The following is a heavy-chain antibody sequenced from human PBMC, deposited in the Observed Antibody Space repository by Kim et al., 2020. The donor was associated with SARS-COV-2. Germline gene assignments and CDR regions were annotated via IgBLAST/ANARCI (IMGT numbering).Heavy chain of an antibody. D-gene: IGHD2-15*01. Sequence: GGSLRLSCEASGFTFSNYWMSWVRQAPGKGLEWVANIKEDGSETHFVDSVKGRITISRDNAKNSLYLQLNSLRDEDTAVYYCARDDFLVYSPPGEGHFFYLYMDVWGKGTTVTVPS. J-gene: IGHJ6*03. V-gene: IGHV3-7*01. CDR3: ARDDFLVYSPPGEGHFFYLYMDV. CDR1: GFTFSNYW. CDR2: IKEDGSET.